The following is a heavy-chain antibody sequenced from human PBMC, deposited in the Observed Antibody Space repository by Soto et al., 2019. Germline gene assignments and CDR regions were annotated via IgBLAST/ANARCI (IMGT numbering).Heavy chain of an antibody. CDR2: IYYSGST. CDR3: ATLVDDGHGSGSLCGMDV. CDR1: GGSISSGSYY. D-gene: IGHD3-10*01. Sequence: TLSLTCTVSGGSISSGSYYWSWIRQLPGKGLEWIGYIYYSGSTYYNPSLKSRVTISVDTSKNQFSLKLNSVTAADTAVYYCATLVDDGHGSGSLCGMDVWGQGTTVTVSS. J-gene: IGHJ6*02. V-gene: IGHV4-31*03.